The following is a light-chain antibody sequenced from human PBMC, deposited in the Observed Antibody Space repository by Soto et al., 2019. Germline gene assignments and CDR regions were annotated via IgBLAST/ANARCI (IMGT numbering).Light chain of an antibody. CDR1: VSDVGNFGP. V-gene: IGLV2-23*01. CDR2: EGN. J-gene: IGLJ1*01. CDR3: CSYVGARTYV. Sequence: LAQPASVSGSPGQSITIACTGSVSDVGNFGPVSWYQQHPGQVPKLIIYEGNRRPSGVSSRFSGSKSGNTASLTISGLQAEDEADYYCCSYVGARTYVFGTGTKVTVL.